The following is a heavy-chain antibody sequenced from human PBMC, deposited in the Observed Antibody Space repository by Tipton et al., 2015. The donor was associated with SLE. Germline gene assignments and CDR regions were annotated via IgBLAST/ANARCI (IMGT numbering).Heavy chain of an antibody. CDR1: GGSISSYY. CDR3: ARQGQQLVRPYYYGMDV. Sequence: TLSLTCTVSGGSISSYYWSWIRQPPGKGLEWIGYIYYSGSTNYNPSLKSRVTISVDTSKTQFSLKLSSVTAAGTAVYYCARQGQQLVRPYYYGMDVWGQGTTVTVSS. CDR2: IYYSGST. D-gene: IGHD6-13*01. J-gene: IGHJ6*02. V-gene: IGHV4-59*08.